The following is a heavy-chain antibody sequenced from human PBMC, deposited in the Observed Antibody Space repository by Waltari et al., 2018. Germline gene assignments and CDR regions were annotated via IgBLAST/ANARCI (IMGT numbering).Heavy chain of an antibody. J-gene: IGHJ3*01. V-gene: IGHV3-53*01. CDR1: GFIVSSNY. CDR3: ARDPALYFESNHAFDV. Sequence: EVQLVESGGGLIQPGGSLRLSCAASGFIVSSNYMSWVRQAPGKGPGWVTVSYTDGNTSYAESVRGRFTISRDKSKNTRYLQMNNGRAGDTGVYYCARDPALYFESNHAFDVWGQGTRVTVSS. CDR2: SYTDGNT. D-gene: IGHD3-9*01.